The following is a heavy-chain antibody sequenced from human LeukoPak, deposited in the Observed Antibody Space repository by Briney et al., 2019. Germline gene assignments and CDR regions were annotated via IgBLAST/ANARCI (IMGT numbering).Heavy chain of an antibody. V-gene: IGHV3-23*01. Sequence: PGGSLRLSCAASGFTFSSYAMSWVRQAPGKGLEWVSGISDSGGSTYYADPVKGRFSISRDNSKNTLFLQMNSLRAEDTAVYSCAKSGWYESSGPLYYFDYWGQGTLVTVSS. D-gene: IGHD3-22*01. CDR3: AKSGWYESSGPLYYFDY. CDR1: GFTFSSYA. J-gene: IGHJ4*02. CDR2: ISDSGGST.